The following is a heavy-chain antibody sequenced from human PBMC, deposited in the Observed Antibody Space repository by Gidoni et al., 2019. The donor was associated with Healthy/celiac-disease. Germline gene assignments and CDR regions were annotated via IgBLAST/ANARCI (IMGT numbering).Heavy chain of an antibody. CDR1: GGSISSGSYY. CDR2: IYTSGST. J-gene: IGHJ4*02. D-gene: IGHD6-13*01. CDR3: ARDGSWYGGGFDY. Sequence: QVQLQESGPGLVKPSQTLSLTCTVSGGSISSGSYYWRWFRQPAGKGLEWIGRIYTSGSTNYNPSLKSRVTISVDTSKNQFSLKLSSVTAADTAVYYCARDGSWYGGGFDYWGQGTLVTVSS. V-gene: IGHV4-61*02.